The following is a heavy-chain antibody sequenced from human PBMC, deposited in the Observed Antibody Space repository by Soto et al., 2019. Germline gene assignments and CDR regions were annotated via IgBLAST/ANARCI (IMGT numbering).Heavy chain of an antibody. J-gene: IGHJ6*02. CDR1: GFTFISYE. V-gene: IGHV3-48*03. Sequence: GGSLRLSCASSGFTFISYEMNWVRQAPGKGLEWVSYISSSGSTIYYADSVKGRFTISRDNAKNSLYLQMNSLRAEDTAVYYCARDVVYYDFWSGYYTGRNMDVWGQGTTVTVSS. CDR3: ARDVVYYDFWSGYYTGRNMDV. CDR2: ISSSGSTI. D-gene: IGHD3-3*01.